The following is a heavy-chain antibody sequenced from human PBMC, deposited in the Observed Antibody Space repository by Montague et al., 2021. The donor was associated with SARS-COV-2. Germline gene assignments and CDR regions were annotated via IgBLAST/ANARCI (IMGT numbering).Heavy chain of an antibody. J-gene: IGHJ2*01. CDR3: AREYRIELWQTNWYLGL. V-gene: IGHV4-59*01. D-gene: IGHD5-18*01. CDR2: IYHSGNT. Sequence: SETLSLTCSVPGGSISGYYWSWIRQPPGKGLEWIGYIYHSGNTKYNPSLKSRGSISVDTSKNQFSLRLSSVTAADTAVYYCAREYRIELWQTNWYLGLWGRGTLVTVSS. CDR1: GGSISGYY.